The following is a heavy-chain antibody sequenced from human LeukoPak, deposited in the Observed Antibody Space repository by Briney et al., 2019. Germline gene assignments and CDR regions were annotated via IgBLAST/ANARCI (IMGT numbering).Heavy chain of an antibody. D-gene: IGHD1-26*01. Sequence: SETLSLTCAVYGGSFSGYYWSWIRQPPGKGLEWMGEINHSGSTNYNPSLKSRVTISVDTSKNQFSLKLSSVTAADTAVYYCARGRWVNELLPKSGSYSNKFDYWGQGTLVTVSS. CDR2: INHSGST. CDR3: ARGRWVNELLPKSGSYSNKFDY. V-gene: IGHV4-34*01. CDR1: GGSFSGYY. J-gene: IGHJ4*02.